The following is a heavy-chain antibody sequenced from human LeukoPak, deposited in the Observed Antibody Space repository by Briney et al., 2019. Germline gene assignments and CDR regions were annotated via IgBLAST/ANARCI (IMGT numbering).Heavy chain of an antibody. CDR1: GGTFSSYA. CDR2: IIPIFGTA. D-gene: IGHD6-19*01. V-gene: IGHV1-69*06. CDR3: ARDSRWLSGIFGY. J-gene: IGHJ4*02. Sequence: SVKVSCKASGGTFSSYAISWVRQAPGQGLEWMGGIIPIFGTANYAQKFQGRVTITADKSTSTAYMELSSPRSEDTAVYYCARDSRWLSGIFGYWGQGTLVTVSS.